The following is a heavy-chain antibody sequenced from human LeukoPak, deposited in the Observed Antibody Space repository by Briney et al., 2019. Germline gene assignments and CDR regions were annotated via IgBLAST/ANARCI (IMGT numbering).Heavy chain of an antibody. D-gene: IGHD2-8*01. CDR2: IFYTGST. J-gene: IGHJ5*02. CDR3: ARHLMSVIDP. CDR1: GDSISTTRYH. Sequence: SETLSLTCVVSGDSISTTRYHWGWIRQPPGKGLEWMASIFYTGSTYYNSSLKSRVTISVDTSKNQFSLKLTSVTAADTAVYYCARHLMSVIDPWGQGTLVTVSS. V-gene: IGHV4-39*01.